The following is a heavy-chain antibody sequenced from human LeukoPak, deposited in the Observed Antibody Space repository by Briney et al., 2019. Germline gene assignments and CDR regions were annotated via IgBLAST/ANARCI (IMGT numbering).Heavy chain of an antibody. J-gene: IGHJ3*02. CDR1: GFTFSSYW. Sequence: GGSLRLSCAASGFTFSSYWMSWVRQAPGKGLEWVANIKQDGSEKYYVDSVKGRFTISRDNAKNSLYLQMNSLRAEDTAVYYCARDYNASSYLDWFFPDAFDIWGQGTMVTVSS. CDR3: ARDYNASSYLDWFFPDAFDI. V-gene: IGHV3-7*01. D-gene: IGHD3-9*01. CDR2: IKQDGSEK.